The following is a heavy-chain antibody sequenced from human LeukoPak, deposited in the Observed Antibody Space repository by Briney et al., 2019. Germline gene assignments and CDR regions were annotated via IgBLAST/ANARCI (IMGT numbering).Heavy chain of an antibody. Sequence: GGTLRLSCAASGFTFNRYGMSWVRQAPAKGLEWVSAISGSGGTTYYVDSVKGRFTISRDNSKNTLYLQINSLRDEDTAVYYCAKDHLPGIVVADRDYWGQGPLVTVSS. D-gene: IGHD6-19*01. CDR2: ISGSGGTT. CDR3: AKDHLPGIVVADRDY. V-gene: IGHV3-23*01. J-gene: IGHJ4*02. CDR1: GFTFNRYG.